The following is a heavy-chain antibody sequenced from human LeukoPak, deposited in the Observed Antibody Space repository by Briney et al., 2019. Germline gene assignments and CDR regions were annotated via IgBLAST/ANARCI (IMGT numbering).Heavy chain of an antibody. CDR2: IYSGGST. J-gene: IGHJ6*02. Sequence: GGSLRLSCAASGFTVSSNYMSWVRQAPGKGLEWVSLIYSGGSTYYADSVKGRFTISRDNSKNTLYLQMNSLRAEDTAVYYCARRDKGYYYGMDVWGQGTTVTVSS. CDR1: GFTVSSNY. D-gene: IGHD5-24*01. V-gene: IGHV3-66*01. CDR3: ARRDKGYYYGMDV.